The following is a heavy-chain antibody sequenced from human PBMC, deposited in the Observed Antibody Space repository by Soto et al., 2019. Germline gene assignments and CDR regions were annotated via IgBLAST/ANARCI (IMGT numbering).Heavy chain of an antibody. D-gene: IGHD3-16*02. CDR1: GFTFSSYS. CDR3: ARDGVDYIWGSYRDSDY. CDR2: ISSSSSTI. Sequence: GGSLRLSCAASGFTFSSYSMNWVRQAPGKGLEWVSYISSSSSTIYYADSVKGRFTISRDNAKNSLYLQMNSLRAEDTAVYYCARDGVDYIWGSYRDSDYWGQGTLVTVSS. J-gene: IGHJ4*02. V-gene: IGHV3-48*01.